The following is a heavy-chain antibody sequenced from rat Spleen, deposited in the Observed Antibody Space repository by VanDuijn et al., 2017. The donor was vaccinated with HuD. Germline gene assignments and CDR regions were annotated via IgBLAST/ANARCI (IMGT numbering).Heavy chain of an antibody. Sequence: EVLLQESGPGLVKPSQSLSLTCSVTFYSIISSYRWNWIRKFPGNKLEWMGYINNAGSTTYNPSLKSRISITRDTAKNQFFLQVNSVTTEDTATYYCARPTEGIAWFAYWGQGTLVTVSS. CDR3: ARPTEGIAWFAY. CDR1: FYSIISSYR. CDR2: INNAGST. D-gene: IGHD1-11*01. J-gene: IGHJ3*01. V-gene: IGHV3-3*01.